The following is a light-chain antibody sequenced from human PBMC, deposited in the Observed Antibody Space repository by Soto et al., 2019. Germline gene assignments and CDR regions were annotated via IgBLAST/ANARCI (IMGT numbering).Light chain of an antibody. J-gene: IGLJ2*01. CDR2: SYN. Sequence: QSVLTQPPSASGAPGQSVTISCSGSSSNIGSNTVNWYQQLPGTAPKLLIYSYNQRPSGVPDRFSGSKSGTSAFLAISGLQSEDEADYYCVAWDDSLNGMIFGGGTKLTVL. V-gene: IGLV1-44*01. CDR1: SSNIGSNT. CDR3: VAWDDSLNGMI.